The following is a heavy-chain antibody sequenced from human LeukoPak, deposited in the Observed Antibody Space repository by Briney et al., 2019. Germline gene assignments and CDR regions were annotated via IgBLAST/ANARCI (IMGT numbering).Heavy chain of an antibody. Sequence: GASVKVSCKASGYTFTNYGISWGRQAPGQGVEWRGWIIAYNGNTNYAHRLQDRVTMTTDTSTSTAYMELRSLRSDDTAVYYCARLLSDGYSPFDSWGQGTLVTVSS. CDR3: ARLLSDGYSPFDS. V-gene: IGHV1-18*01. CDR2: IIAYNGNT. J-gene: IGHJ4*02. D-gene: IGHD5-24*01. CDR1: GYTFTNYG.